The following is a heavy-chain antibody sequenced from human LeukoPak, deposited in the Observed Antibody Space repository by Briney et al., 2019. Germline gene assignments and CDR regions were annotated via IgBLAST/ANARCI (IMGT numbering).Heavy chain of an antibody. J-gene: IGHJ4*02. D-gene: IGHD5-18*01. Sequence: SQTLSLTCTVSGGSISSCGYYWIRIRQHPGKGLEWIGYIYYSGSTYYNPSLKSRVTISVDTSKNQFSLKLSSVTAADTAVYYCARGVDTAMALDYWGQGTLVTVSS. CDR2: IYYSGST. CDR1: GGSISSCGYY. CDR3: ARGVDTAMALDY. V-gene: IGHV4-31*03.